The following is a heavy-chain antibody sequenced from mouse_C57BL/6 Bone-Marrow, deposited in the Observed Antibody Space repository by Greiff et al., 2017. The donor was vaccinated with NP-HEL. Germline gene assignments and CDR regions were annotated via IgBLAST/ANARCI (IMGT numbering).Heavy chain of an antibody. Sequence: QVQLKQSGAELVKPGASVKLSCKASGYTFTSYWMHWVKQRPGQGLEWIGMIHPNSGSTNYNEKFKSKATLTVDKSSSTAYMQLSSLTSEDSAVYYCARWGLLRYFDVWGTGTTVTVSS. V-gene: IGHV1-64*01. CDR2: IHPNSGST. CDR3: ARWGLLRYFDV. J-gene: IGHJ1*03. D-gene: IGHD2-3*01. CDR1: GYTFTSYW.